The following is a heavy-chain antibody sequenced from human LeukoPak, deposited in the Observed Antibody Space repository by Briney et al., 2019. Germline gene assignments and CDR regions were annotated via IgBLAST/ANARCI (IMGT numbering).Heavy chain of an antibody. CDR2: IYHSGST. V-gene: IGHV4-38-2*02. Sequence: PSETLSLTCTVSGCSISSGYYWGWIRQPPGKGLEWIGSIYHSGSTYYNPSLKSRVTISVDTSKNQFSLELSSVTAADTAVYYCARVGIVVVTAIYWYFDLWGRGTLVTVSS. D-gene: IGHD2-21*02. J-gene: IGHJ2*01. CDR3: ARVGIVVVTAIYWYFDL. CDR1: GCSISSGYY.